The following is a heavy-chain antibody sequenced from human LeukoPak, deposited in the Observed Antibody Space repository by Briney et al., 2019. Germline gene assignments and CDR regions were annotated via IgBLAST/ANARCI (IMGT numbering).Heavy chain of an antibody. CDR1: GFTFSSYS. D-gene: IGHD3-22*01. CDR2: ISSSSYI. J-gene: IGHJ4*02. CDR3: ARGSRRYYDSSGYSRFDY. Sequence: GGSLRLSCAASGFTFSSYSMNWVRQAPGKGLEWVSSISSSSYIYYADSVKGRFTISRDNAKNTLYLQMNSLRAEDTAVYYCARGSRRYYDSSGYSRFDYWGQGTLVTVSS. V-gene: IGHV3-21*01.